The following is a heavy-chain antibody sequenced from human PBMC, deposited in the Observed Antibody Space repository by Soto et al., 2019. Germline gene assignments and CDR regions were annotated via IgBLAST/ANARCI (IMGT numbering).Heavy chain of an antibody. J-gene: IGHJ6*02. V-gene: IGHV3-23*01. CDR1: GFTFSSYA. CDR3: AKQGVYCMDV. Sequence: EVQLLESGGGLVQPGGSLRLSCAASGFTFSSYAMRWVRQAPGKVLEWVSAISDSSGTTYYADSVRVRFTISRDNAKNTLYLQMNSLRDEETAAYYCAKQGVYCMDVCGQGTTVTVSS. D-gene: IGHD3-16*01. CDR2: ISDSSGTT.